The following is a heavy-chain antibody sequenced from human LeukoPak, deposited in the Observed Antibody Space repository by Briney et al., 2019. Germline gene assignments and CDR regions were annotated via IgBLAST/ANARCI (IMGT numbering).Heavy chain of an antibody. Sequence: AAVKVSCKASGGTFSSYAISWVRQAPGQGLEWMGGIIPIFGTANYAQKFQGRVTITTDESTSTAYMELSSLRSEDTAVYYCAGIGYCSGDSCYGGQVRFDPWGQGTLVTVSS. J-gene: IGHJ5*02. CDR3: AGIGYCSGDSCYGGQVRFDP. V-gene: IGHV1-69*05. CDR2: IIPIFGTA. CDR1: GGTFSSYA. D-gene: IGHD2-15*01.